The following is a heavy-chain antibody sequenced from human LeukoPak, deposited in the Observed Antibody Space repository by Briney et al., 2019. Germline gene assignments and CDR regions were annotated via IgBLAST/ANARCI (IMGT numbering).Heavy chain of an antibody. CDR3: ARGGVVIFDYFDY. CDR1: GFTFSSYA. CDR2: ISYDGSNK. J-gene: IGHJ4*02. Sequence: GGSLRLSCAASGFTFSSYAMHWVRQAPGKGLEWVAVISYDGSNKYYADSVKGRFTISRDNSKNTLYLQMNSLGAEDTAVYYCARGGVVIFDYFDYWGQGTLVTVSS. V-gene: IGHV3-30*04. D-gene: IGHD3-3*01.